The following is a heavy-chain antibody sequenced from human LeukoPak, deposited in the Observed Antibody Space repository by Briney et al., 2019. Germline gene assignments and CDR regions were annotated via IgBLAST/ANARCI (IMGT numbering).Heavy chain of an antibody. CDR1: GYSFTTYW. CDR2: IDPSDSYT. J-gene: IGHJ3*02. CDR3: ARQGGFYDNRGYNDAFDM. V-gene: IGHV5-10-1*01. D-gene: IGHD3-22*01. Sequence: GESLKISCKGSGYSFTTYWISWVRQMPGNGLEWMGRIDPSDSYTNYSPSFQGHVTISVDKSISTAYLQWSSLKASDTAMYYCARQGGFYDNRGYNDAFDMWGQGTMVTVSS.